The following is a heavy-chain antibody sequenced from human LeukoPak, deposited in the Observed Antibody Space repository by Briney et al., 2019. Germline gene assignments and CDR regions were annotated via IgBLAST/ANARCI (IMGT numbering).Heavy chain of an antibody. CDR2: IYLYGTT. V-gene: IGHV4-4*02. Sequence: SETLSFTCSVSIGSISSSKWWSWVRQSPVKGLEWSGEIYLYGTTNYNLSFTSRVTMSVDRSRNQFSLKLTSVTAADTAVYYCARENSSGWLNWFDPWGQGTLVTVSS. D-gene: IGHD6-19*01. CDR1: IGSISSSKW. CDR3: ARENSSGWLNWFDP. J-gene: IGHJ5*02.